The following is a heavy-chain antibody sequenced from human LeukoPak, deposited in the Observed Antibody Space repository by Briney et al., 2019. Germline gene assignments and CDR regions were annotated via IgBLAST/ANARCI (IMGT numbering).Heavy chain of an antibody. CDR1: GGTFSSYA. J-gene: IGHJ3*02. CDR2: IIPIFGTA. D-gene: IGHD6-13*01. V-gene: IGHV1-69*13. CDR3: ASRGGQQLVTNRGYAFDI. Sequence: SVKVSCKASGGTFSSYAISWVRQAPGQGLEWMGGIIPIFGTANYAQKFQGRVTITADESTSTAYMELSSLRSEDTAVYYCASRGGQQLVTNRGYAFDIWGQGTMVTVSS.